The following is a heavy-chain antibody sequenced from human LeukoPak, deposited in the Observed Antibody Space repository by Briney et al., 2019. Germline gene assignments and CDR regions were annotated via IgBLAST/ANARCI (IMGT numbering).Heavy chain of an antibody. J-gene: IGHJ4*02. CDR3: ARSLLEWLLPYFDY. V-gene: IGHV4-59*12. Sequence: PSETLSLTWTVSGGSISSYYWSWIRQPPGKCLEWIGYIYHSGSTYYNPSLKSRVTISVDRSKNQFSLKLSSVTAADTAVYYCARSLLEWLLPYFDYWGQGTLVTVSS. D-gene: IGHD3-3*01. CDR1: GGSISSYY. CDR2: IYHSGST.